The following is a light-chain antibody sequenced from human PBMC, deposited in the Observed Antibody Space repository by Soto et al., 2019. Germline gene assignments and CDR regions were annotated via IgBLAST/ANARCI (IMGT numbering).Light chain of an antibody. CDR2: DAS. V-gene: IGKV3-11*01. CDR1: QSVSKY. CDR3: QQRYNYSPLT. J-gene: IGKJ5*01. Sequence: EIVLAQSPDILSLSPGERATLSCRASQSVSKYLAWYQQKPGQVPRLLIYDASNRATGTPARFSGSGSGTEVSITTISLEHADVAVYYCQQRYNYSPLTFGQGTRLEIK.